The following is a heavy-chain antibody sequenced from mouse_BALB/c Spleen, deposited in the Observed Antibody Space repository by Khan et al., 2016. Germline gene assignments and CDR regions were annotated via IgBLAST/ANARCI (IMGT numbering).Heavy chain of an antibody. J-gene: IGHJ3*01. D-gene: IGHD2-14*01. CDR1: GYTFTNYG. CDR2: INTYTGEP. V-gene: IGHV9-3-1*01. CDR3: ARGKYDGVAY. Sequence: QIQLVQSGPELKKPGETVKISCKASGYTFTNYGMNWVKQAPGKGLKWMGWINTYTGEPTYADDFKGRFAFSLETSASTAYLQINNLKNEDTATXFLARGKYDGVAYWGQGTLVTVSA.